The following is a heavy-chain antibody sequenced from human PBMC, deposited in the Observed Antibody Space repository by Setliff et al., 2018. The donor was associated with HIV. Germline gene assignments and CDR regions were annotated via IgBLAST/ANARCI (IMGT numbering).Heavy chain of an antibody. CDR2: IIPLFNKS. Sequence: ASVKVSCKASGGNFSTYGISWVRQAPGQGLEWMGGIIPLFNKSNNAQKFQVRVTITADESTSTAYMELKSLRSEDSAVYYCARDRFCSRGSCYEPNWFDPWGQRTLVTAPQ. V-gene: IGHV1-69*13. CDR1: GGNFSTYG. J-gene: IGHJ5*02. CDR3: ARDRFCSRGSCYEPNWFDP. D-gene: IGHD2-15*01.